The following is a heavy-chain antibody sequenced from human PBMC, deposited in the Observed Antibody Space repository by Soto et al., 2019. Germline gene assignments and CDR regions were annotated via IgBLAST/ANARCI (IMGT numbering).Heavy chain of an antibody. Sequence: GESLKISCKGSGYSFASYWIGWVRQMPGKGLEWMGIIYPGDSDTRYSPSFQGQVTISADKSISTAYLQWSSLKASDTAMYYCARREYSSSSGLDYYYYGMDVWGQGTTVTVSS. CDR2: IYPGDSDT. D-gene: IGHD6-6*01. J-gene: IGHJ6*02. CDR3: ARREYSSSSGLDYYYYGMDV. V-gene: IGHV5-51*01. CDR1: GYSFASYW.